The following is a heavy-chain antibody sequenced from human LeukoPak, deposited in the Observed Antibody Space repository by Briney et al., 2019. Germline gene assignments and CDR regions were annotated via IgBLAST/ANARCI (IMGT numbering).Heavy chain of an antibody. D-gene: IGHD1-26*01. CDR3: AKDRDPGGRIVGATYFQH. Sequence: GGSLRLSCAASGFTFSSYAMSWVRQAPGKGQEWVSAISGSGGSTYYADSVKGRFTISRDNSKNTLYLQMNSLRAEDTAVYYCAKDRDPGGRIVGATYFQHWGQGTLVTVSS. J-gene: IGHJ1*01. V-gene: IGHV3-23*01. CDR2: ISGSGGST. CDR1: GFTFSSYA.